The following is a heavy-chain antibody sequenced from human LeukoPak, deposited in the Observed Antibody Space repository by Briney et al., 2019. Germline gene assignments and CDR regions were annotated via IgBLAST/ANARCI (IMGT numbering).Heavy chain of an antibody. CDR3: ARDEYSGYDSAFDY. Sequence: GGSLRLSCAASGFTFSSYDIYWVRQAPGKGLEYVSGISSNGGSTYYANSVKGRFTISRDNAKNSLYLQMNSLRAEDTAVYYCARDEYSGYDSAFDYWGQGTLVTVSS. J-gene: IGHJ4*02. V-gene: IGHV3-64*01. CDR2: ISSNGGST. D-gene: IGHD5-12*01. CDR1: GFTFSSYD.